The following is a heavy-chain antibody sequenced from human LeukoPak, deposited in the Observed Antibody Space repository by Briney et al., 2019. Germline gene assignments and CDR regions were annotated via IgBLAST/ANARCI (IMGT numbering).Heavy chain of an antibody. CDR2: IKQDGSEK. V-gene: IGHV3-7*01. CDR3: ARPKYYYDSSGYQN. Sequence: GGSLRLSCAASGFTFSSYWMSWVRQAPGKGLEWVANIKQDGSEKYYVDSVKGRLTISRDNAKNSLYLQMNSLRAEDTAVYYCARPKYYYDSSGYQNWGQGTLVTVSS. J-gene: IGHJ4*02. CDR1: GFTFSSYW. D-gene: IGHD3-22*01.